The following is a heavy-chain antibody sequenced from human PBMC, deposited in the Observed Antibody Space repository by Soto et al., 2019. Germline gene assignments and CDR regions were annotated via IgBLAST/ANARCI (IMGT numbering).Heavy chain of an antibody. Sequence: PGESLKISCKGSGYIFTTYWIAWVRQMPGKGLEWIGIIYADDSDVRYSPSFEGHVTISADKSINTAYLQWSSLKASDSAMYYCARRSNWNSAGPDFWGQGTLVTVSS. V-gene: IGHV5-51*01. CDR1: GYIFTTYW. J-gene: IGHJ4*02. D-gene: IGHD1-20*01. CDR2: IYADDSDV. CDR3: ARRSNWNSAGPDF.